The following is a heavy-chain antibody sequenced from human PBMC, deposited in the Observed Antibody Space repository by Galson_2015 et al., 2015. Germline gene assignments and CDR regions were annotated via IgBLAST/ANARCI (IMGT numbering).Heavy chain of an antibody. CDR1: GFTSRADG. V-gene: IGHV3-23*01. Sequence: SLRLSCAASGFTSRADGMSWVRQAPGKGLEWVSTIRDSGGITHYADSVKGRFTISRDITKNTLDLQMNSLTAEDTALYYCAHTRTTAGRPRWFDSWGQGTLVTVSS. J-gene: IGHJ5*01. D-gene: IGHD4-17*01. CDR3: AHTRTTAGRPRWFDS. CDR2: IRDSGGIT.